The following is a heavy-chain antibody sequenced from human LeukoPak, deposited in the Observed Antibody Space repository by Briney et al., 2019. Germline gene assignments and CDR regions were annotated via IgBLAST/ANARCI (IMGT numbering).Heavy chain of an antibody. D-gene: IGHD1-26*01. Sequence: SETLSLTCTVSGGSFRTNYWSWIRQPPGKGLEWIGDIYYSGSTNYNPSLKSRVTISMDTSKNQFSLKLSSVTAADTAVYYCARNSGSISRYYYYMDVWGKGTTVTVSS. CDR1: GGSFRTNY. V-gene: IGHV4-59*01. CDR2: IYYSGST. J-gene: IGHJ6*03. CDR3: ARNSGSISRYYYYMDV.